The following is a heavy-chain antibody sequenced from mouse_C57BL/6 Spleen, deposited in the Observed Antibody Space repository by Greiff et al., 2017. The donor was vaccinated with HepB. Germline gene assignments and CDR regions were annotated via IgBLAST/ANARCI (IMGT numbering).Heavy chain of an antibody. CDR1: GFTFSSYT. D-gene: IGHD1-1*01. CDR2: ISGGGGNT. Sequence: EVQVVESGGGLVKPGGSLKLSCAASGFTFSSYTMSWVRQTPEKRLEWVATISGGGGNTYYPDSVKGRFTISRDNAKNTLYMQMSSLRSEDTAVYYCARGGLRYFDYWGQGTTLTVSS. V-gene: IGHV5-9*04. CDR3: ARGGLRYFDY. J-gene: IGHJ2*01.